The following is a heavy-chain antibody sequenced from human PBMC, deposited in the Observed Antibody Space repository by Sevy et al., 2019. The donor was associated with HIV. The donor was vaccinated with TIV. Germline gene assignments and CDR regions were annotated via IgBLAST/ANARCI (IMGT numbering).Heavy chain of an antibody. CDR2: INPNRGGT. CDR3: ARGTETYYYDSSGYANWFDP. CDR1: GYTFTGYY. J-gene: IGHJ5*02. D-gene: IGHD3-22*01. Sequence: ASVKVSCKASGYTFTGYYMHWVRQAPGQGLEWMGWINPNRGGTNYAQKFQGRVTMTRDTSISTAYMELSRLRSDDTAVYYCARGTETYYYDSSGYANWFDPWGQGPWSPSPQ. V-gene: IGHV1-2*02.